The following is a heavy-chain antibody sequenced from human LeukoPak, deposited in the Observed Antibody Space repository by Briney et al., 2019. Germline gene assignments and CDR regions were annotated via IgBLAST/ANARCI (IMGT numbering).Heavy chain of an antibody. CDR2: VYFTGTT. D-gene: IGHD3-10*01. J-gene: IGHJ4*02. CDR3: ATPGFYGSGSIPFDY. Sequence: SETLSLTCTVSGAPISRYFWSWIRQPAGKGLEWIGRVYFTGTTNYNPSLKSRVTISVDTSKNQFSLKLSSVTAADTAVYYCATPGFYGSGSIPFDYWGQGTLVTVSS. V-gene: IGHV4-4*07. CDR1: GAPISRYF.